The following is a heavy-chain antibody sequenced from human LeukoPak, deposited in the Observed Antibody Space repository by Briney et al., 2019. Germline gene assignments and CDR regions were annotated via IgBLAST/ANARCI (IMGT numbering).Heavy chain of an antibody. V-gene: IGHV3-23*01. Sequence: GGSLRLSCAASGFTFSSYAMSWVRQAPGKGLEWVSAISGSGDSTYYGDSVKGRFTVTRDNSKNTLYLQMNSLRAEDTAVYYCAKTRPLDSSSWSHGDYWGQGTLVTVSS. CDR3: AKTRPLDSSSWSHGDY. CDR1: GFTFSSYA. J-gene: IGHJ4*02. CDR2: ISGSGDST. D-gene: IGHD6-13*01.